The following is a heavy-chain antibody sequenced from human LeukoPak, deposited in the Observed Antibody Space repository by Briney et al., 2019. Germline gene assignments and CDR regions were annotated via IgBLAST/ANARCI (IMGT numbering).Heavy chain of an antibody. Sequence: GGSLRLSCAASGFTFGDYAMHWVRQAPGKGLEWVSGISWNSGSIGYADSVKGRFTISRDNAKNSLYLQMNSLRAEDTALYYCAKDIRSGFNFDYWGQGTLVTVSS. CDR3: AKDIRSGFNFDY. CDR1: GFTFGDYA. J-gene: IGHJ4*02. D-gene: IGHD6-19*01. CDR2: ISWNSGSI. V-gene: IGHV3-9*01.